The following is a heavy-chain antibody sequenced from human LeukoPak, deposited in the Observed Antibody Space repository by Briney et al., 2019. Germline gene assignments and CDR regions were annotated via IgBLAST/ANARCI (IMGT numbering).Heavy chain of an antibody. D-gene: IGHD2-8*01. Sequence: GGSLRLSCAASGFTFRSHDMHWVRQAPGKGLEWVTFVRFDGSDKKYADSVKDRFTISRDNSKNTLSLQMISLRAEDTAVYYCAKSLYPDAFDIWGPGTMVTVS. J-gene: IGHJ3*02. CDR3: AKSLYPDAFDI. CDR2: VRFDGSDK. CDR1: GFTFRSHD. V-gene: IGHV3-30*02.